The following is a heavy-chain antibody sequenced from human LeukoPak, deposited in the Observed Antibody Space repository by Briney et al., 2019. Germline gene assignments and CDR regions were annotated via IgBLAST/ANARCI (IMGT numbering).Heavy chain of an antibody. CDR3: AKNMDRITMVRGVTTSPNWFDP. CDR1: GFTFSTYA. Sequence: AGGSLRLSCAASGFTFSTYAMSWVRQAPGKWLEWVSAISGSGISTYYADSVKGRFTISRDNSKNKLYLQMSSLRAEDTALYYCAKNMDRITMVRGVTTSPNWFDPWGQGTLVTVSS. CDR2: ISGSGIST. J-gene: IGHJ5*02. D-gene: IGHD3-10*01. V-gene: IGHV3-23*01.